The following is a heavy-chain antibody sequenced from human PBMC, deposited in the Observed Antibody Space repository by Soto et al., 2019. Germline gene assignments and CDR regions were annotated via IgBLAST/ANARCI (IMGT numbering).Heavy chain of an antibody. Sequence: GESLKVSCKGSGYSFTSYWISWVRQMPGKGLEWMGRIDPSDSYTNYSPSFQGHVTISADKSISTAYLQWSSLKASDTATYYCARDTIFGVVNLLCPYYYYGMDVCGQGTTVTVSS. CDR2: IDPSDSYT. CDR1: GYSFTSYW. D-gene: IGHD3-3*01. J-gene: IGHJ6*02. CDR3: ARDTIFGVVNLLCPYYYYGMDV. V-gene: IGHV5-10-1*01.